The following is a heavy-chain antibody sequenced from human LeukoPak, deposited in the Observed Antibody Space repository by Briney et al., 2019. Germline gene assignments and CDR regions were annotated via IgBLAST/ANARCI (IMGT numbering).Heavy chain of an antibody. CDR3: TKNGGSQCYSHLDS. CDR1: GFTFSSYA. V-gene: IGHV3-23*01. D-gene: IGHD2-15*01. CDR2: TSGSGGST. Sequence: GGSLRLSCAASGFTFSSYAMSWVRQAPGKGLEWVSGTSGSGGSTYYAGSVKGRFTISRDNSKNTLYLQMNSLRVEDTAVYYCTKNGGSQCYSHLDSWGQGTLVTVSS. J-gene: IGHJ5*01.